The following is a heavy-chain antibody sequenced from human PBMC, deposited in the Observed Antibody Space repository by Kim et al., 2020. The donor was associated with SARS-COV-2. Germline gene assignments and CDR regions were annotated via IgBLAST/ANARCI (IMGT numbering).Heavy chain of an antibody. CDR1: GITFSSQA. CDR2: IWHDGINK. J-gene: IGHJ5*02. D-gene: IGHD2-8*01. Sequence: GGSLRLSCATSGITFSSQAMHWVRQAPGKGLEWVAVIWHDGINKFYADSVKGRFTISRDSSRNTLYLQMGSLRADDTAVYYCAKGGDHCTKSDCNPNWFDPWGQGALVTVSS. V-gene: IGHV3-33*06. CDR3: AKGGDHCTKSDCNPNWFDP.